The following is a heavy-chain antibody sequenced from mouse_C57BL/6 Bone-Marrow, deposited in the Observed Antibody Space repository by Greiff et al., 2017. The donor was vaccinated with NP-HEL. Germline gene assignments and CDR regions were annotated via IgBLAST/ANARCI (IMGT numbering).Heavy chain of an antibody. CDR1: GYTFTSYW. CDR3: TKGLGRQRFAY. Sequence: VQLQQSGTVLARPGASVKMSCKTSGYTFTSYWMHWVNQRPGQGLEWIGAIYPGNSETSYNQKFKGKAKLTAVTSASTAYMELSSLTNEDSAVDYCTKGLGRQRFAYWGQGTLVTVSA. D-gene: IGHD4-1*01. J-gene: IGHJ3*01. CDR2: IYPGNSET. V-gene: IGHV1-5*01.